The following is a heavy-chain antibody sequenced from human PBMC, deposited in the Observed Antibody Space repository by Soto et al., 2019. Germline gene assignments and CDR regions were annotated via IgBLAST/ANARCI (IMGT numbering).Heavy chain of an antibody. CDR2: IYYSGST. J-gene: IGHJ4*02. D-gene: IGHD3-22*01. CDR1: GGSISSGDYY. CDR3: SRSYYYYDSSGYLPY. V-gene: IGHV4-31*03. Sequence: SETLSLTCTVSGGSISSGDYYWSWIRQHPGKGLEWIGYIYYSGSTYYNPSLKSRVTISVDTSKNQFSLKLSSATAADTAVYYCSRSYYYYDSSGYLPYSAQRSLVPFS.